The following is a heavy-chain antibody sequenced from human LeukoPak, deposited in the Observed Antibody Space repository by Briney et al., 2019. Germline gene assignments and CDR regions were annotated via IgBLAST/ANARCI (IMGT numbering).Heavy chain of an antibody. CDR3: ARVRIGFDP. D-gene: IGHD1-14*01. J-gene: IGHJ5*02. CDR1: GLTFSRYW. CDR2: IKQDGSEK. V-gene: IGHV3-7*03. Sequence: GGSLRLSCAASGLTFSRYWMSWVRLAPGKGLEWVANIKQDGSEKYYVDSVKGRFTISRDNAKNSLYLQMDSLRAEDTAVYYCARVRIGFDPWGQGTLVTVSS.